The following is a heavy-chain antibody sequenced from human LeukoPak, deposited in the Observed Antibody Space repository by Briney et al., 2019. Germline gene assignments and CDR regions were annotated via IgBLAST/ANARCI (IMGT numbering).Heavy chain of an antibody. CDR1: GFTFSSYA. CDR2: ISSNGGST. J-gene: IGHJ4*02. CDR3: ARDLGNY. D-gene: IGHD2-15*01. V-gene: IGHV3-64*01. Sequence: PGGSLRLSCAASGFTFSSYAMHWVRQAPGKGLEYVSAISSNGGSTYYANSVKGRFTISRDNSKNTLYLQMGSLRAEDMAVYYCARDLGNYWGQGTLVTVS.